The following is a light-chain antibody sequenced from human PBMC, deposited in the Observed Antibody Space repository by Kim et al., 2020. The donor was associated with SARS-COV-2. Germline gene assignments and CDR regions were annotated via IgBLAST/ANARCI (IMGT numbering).Light chain of an antibody. CDR2: AAS. V-gene: IGKV1-9*01. CDR3: QQLNSYPL. Sequence: DIRLTQSPSFLSASVGDRVTITCRASQGISSYLAWYQQKPGKAPKLLIYAASTLQSGVPSRFSGSGSGTEFTLTISSLQPEDFATYYCQQLNSYPLFGGGTKVDIK. J-gene: IGKJ4*01. CDR1: QGISSY.